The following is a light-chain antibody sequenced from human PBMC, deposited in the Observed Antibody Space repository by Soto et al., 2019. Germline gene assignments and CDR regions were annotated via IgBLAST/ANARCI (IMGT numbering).Light chain of an antibody. CDR1: QSVSSN. Sequence: EIVLTQSPGTLSLSPGERATLSCRASQSVSSNLAWYQQKPGQAPRLLIYGASSRATGIPDRFSGSGSGTDITLTISRLEPEDFAVYYCQQYGSSPRTFGQGTKVQVK. V-gene: IGKV3-20*01. CDR3: QQYGSSPRT. CDR2: GAS. J-gene: IGKJ1*01.